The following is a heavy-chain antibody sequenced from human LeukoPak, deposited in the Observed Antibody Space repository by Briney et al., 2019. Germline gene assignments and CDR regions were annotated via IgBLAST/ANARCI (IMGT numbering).Heavy chain of an antibody. D-gene: IGHD3-22*01. CDR3: AREKGENYESSGYVDY. CDR2: IYHSGST. CDR1: GYSISSGYY. Sequence: SSETLFLTCTVSGYSISSGYYWGWIRQPPGKGLEWIGNIYHSGSTYYNPSLKSRAAISVDTSKNQFSLKLSSVTAADTAVYYCAREKGENYESSGYVDYWGQGTLVTISS. V-gene: IGHV4-38-2*02. J-gene: IGHJ4*02.